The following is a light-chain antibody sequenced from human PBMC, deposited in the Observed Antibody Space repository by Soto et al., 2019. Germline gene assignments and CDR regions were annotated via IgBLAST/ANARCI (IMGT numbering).Light chain of an antibody. CDR3: QQYGSSPRT. CDR2: DAS. V-gene: IGKV3D-20*01. Sequence: EIVLTQSPATLSFSPGERATLSCGASQSVSSSYLAWYQQKPRLAPRLLIYDASSRATGIPDRFSGSGSGTDFTLTRSRLESEDFAVYYCQQYGSSPRTFGQRTKVEIK. CDR1: QSVSSSY. J-gene: IGKJ1*01.